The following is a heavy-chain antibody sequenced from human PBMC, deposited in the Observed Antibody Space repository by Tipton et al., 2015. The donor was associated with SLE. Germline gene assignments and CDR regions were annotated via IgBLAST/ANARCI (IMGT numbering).Heavy chain of an antibody. CDR1: GYTFTSYY. CDR2: INPSGGST. V-gene: IGHV1-46*01. J-gene: IGHJ3*02. Sequence: QLVQSGAEVKKPGASVKVSCKASGYTFTSYYMHWVRQTPGQGLEWMGIINPSGGSTSYAQKFQGRVTMTRDTSTSTVYMELSSLRSEDTAVYYCARVGEGARAFDIWGQGTMVTVSS. D-gene: IGHD1-26*01. CDR3: ARVGEGARAFDI.